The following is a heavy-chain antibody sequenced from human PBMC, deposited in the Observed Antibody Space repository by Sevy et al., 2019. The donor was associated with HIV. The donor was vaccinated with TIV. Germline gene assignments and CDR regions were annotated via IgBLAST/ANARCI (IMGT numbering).Heavy chain of an antibody. Sequence: GGSLRLSCTASGFTFSNFGMHWVRQVPGKGLEWVTFIRLDGSDKYYAASVKGRFTISRDDSKNSLYLQMDSLRAEDTAMYYWAKDLAGNGRRYFDYWGQGTLVTVSS. V-gene: IGHV3-30*02. CDR1: GFTFSNFG. J-gene: IGHJ4*02. D-gene: IGHD2-15*01. CDR3: AKDLAGNGRRYFDY. CDR2: IRLDGSDK.